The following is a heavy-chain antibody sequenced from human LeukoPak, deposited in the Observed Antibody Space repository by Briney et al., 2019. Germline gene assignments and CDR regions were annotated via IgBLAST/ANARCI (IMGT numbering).Heavy chain of an antibody. J-gene: IGHJ4*02. CDR1: GFTFDDYA. CDR2: ISWNSGSI. Sequence: GGSLRLSCAASGFTFDDYAMHWVRQAPGKGLEWVSGISWNSGSIGYADSVKGRFTISRDNAKNSLYLQMNSLRAEDTALYYCAKVTSAYYYGSGPFYWGQGTLVTVSS. CDR3: AKVTSAYYYGSGPFY. D-gene: IGHD3-10*01. V-gene: IGHV3-9*01.